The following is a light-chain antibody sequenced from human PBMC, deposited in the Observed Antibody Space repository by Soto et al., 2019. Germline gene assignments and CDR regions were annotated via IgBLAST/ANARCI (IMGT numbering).Light chain of an antibody. CDR3: QHYGSSPLT. CDR2: GAS. J-gene: IGKJ4*01. Sequence: VVLTQSPGTLSLSPGERATLSCRASQIVSASHLAWYQQKPGQAPRLLLYGASTRATDIPDRFSGSGSGTDFTLTISRVEPEDFAVFYCQHYGSSPLTFGGGTKV. CDR1: QIVSASH. V-gene: IGKV3-20*01.